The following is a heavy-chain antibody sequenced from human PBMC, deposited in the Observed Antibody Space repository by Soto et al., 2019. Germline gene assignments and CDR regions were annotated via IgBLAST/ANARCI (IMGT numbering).Heavy chain of an antibody. Sequence: QLQLQESGPGLVKPSETLSLTCTVSGGSISSSSYYWVWIRQPPGKGLEWIGSIYYSGSTYYNPSLESRVTISVDTSKNQFSLKLSSVTAADTAVYYCARHGGGHFDYWGQGTLVTVSS. D-gene: IGHD3-16*01. CDR2: IYYSGST. J-gene: IGHJ4*02. V-gene: IGHV4-39*01. CDR1: GGSISSSSYY. CDR3: ARHGGGHFDY.